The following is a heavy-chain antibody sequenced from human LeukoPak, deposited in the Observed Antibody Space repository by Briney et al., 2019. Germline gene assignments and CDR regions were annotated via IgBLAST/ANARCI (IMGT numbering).Heavy chain of an antibody. J-gene: IGHJ6*02. D-gene: IGHD1-1*01. CDR2: ISANGGSP. V-gene: IGHV3-23*01. CDR3: AKDPGYVYYYYGMDV. Sequence: GGSLRLSCAASGFNFNSYAMSWVRQAPGKGLEWVSSISANGGSPYYADSVKGRFTISRDNSKNTLYLQMNSLRAEDTAVYYCAKDPGYVYYYYGMDVWGQGTTVTVSS. CDR1: GFNFNSYA.